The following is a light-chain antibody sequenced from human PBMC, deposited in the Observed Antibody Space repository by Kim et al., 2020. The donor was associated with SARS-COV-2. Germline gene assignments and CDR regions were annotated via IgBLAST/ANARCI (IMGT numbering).Light chain of an antibody. CDR1: QSVLYSSNNKYY. CDR2: WAS. V-gene: IGKV4-1*01. Sequence: DIVMTQSTDSLAVSLGERATINCKSSQSVLYSSNNKYYLAWYQQKPGQPPKLLIYWASTRESGVPDRFSGSGSGTDFTLTISSLQAEDVAVYYCQQYYSTPCTFGGGTKVDIK. J-gene: IGKJ4*01. CDR3: QQYYSTPCT.